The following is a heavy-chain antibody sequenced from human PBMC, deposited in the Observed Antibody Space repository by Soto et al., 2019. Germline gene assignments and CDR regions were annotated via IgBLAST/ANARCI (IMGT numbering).Heavy chain of an antibody. CDR1: GFTFSSYG. J-gene: IGHJ4*02. Sequence: GGSLRLSCAASGFTFSSYGMHWVRQAPGKGLEWVAVISYDGSNKYYADSVKGRFTISRDNSKNTLYLQMNSLRAEDTAVYYCAKERCSSTSCYENYFDYWGQGTLVTVSS. CDR3: AKERCSSTSCYENYFDY. V-gene: IGHV3-30*18. CDR2: ISYDGSNK. D-gene: IGHD2-2*01.